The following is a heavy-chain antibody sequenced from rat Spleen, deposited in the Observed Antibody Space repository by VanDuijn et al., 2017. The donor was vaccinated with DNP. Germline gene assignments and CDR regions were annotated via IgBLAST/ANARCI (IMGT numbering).Heavy chain of an antibody. J-gene: IGHJ2*01. V-gene: IGHV3-1*01. Sequence: EVQLVESGGGLVQPGRSMKLSCAASGFTFSNYYMAWVRQAPTKGLEWVGHISYSGSTSYNPSLKSRISITRDTSKNQFFLHLNSVTTEDTATYYCARWSDYFDYWGQGVMVTVSS. CDR2: ISYSGST. CDR3: ARWSDYFDY. CDR1: GFTFSNYY.